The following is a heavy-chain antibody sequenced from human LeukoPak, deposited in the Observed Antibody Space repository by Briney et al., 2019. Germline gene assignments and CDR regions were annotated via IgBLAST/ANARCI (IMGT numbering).Heavy chain of an antibody. CDR3: ARVGYSNSYDY. D-gene: IGHD1-26*01. J-gene: IGHJ4*02. CDR1: GYTFTNFD. CDR2: MNPNTGNA. Sequence: ASVKVSCKASGYTFTNFDINWVRQATGQGLEWMGWMNPNTGNAGYAQKLQDRLTITWDASITTAYMDLSSLRSEDTAVYYCARVGYSNSYDYWGQGTQVTVSP. V-gene: IGHV1-8*01.